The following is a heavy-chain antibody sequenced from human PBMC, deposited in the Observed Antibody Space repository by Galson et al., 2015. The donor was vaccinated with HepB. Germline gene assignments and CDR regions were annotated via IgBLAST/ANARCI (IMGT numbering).Heavy chain of an antibody. J-gene: IGHJ4*02. V-gene: IGHV3-23*01. CDR2: ISGSGGST. CDR1: GFTFSSYA. Sequence: SLRLSCAASGFTFSSYAMSWVRQAPGKGLEWVSAISGSGGSTYYADSVKGRFTISRDNSKNTLYMQMNSLRDEDTAVYYCEKVLWYYDFWSGSEVDYWGQGTLVTVSS. D-gene: IGHD3-3*01. CDR3: EKVLWYYDFWSGSEVDY.